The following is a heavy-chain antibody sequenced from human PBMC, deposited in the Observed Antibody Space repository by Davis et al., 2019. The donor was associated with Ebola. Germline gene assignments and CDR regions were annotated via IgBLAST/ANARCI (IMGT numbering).Heavy chain of an antibody. Sequence: PGGSLRLSCAASGFTFSDHYMDWARQAPGKGLEWVAFIRFDGSEKYYADSVKGRFTISRENSKATLDLQMNSLRAEDTAVYYCAKGDNSGWYGVDYWGQGTLVTVSS. CDR1: GFTFSDHY. CDR2: IRFDGSEK. D-gene: IGHD6-19*01. J-gene: IGHJ4*02. V-gene: IGHV3-30*02. CDR3: AKGDNSGWYGVDY.